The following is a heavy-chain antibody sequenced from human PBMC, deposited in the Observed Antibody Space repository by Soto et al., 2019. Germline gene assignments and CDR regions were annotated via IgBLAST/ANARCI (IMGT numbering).Heavy chain of an antibody. J-gene: IGHJ4*02. Sequence: QVQLVQSGTEVKKPGASVKVSCKASGYSFTSYAISWVRQAPGQGLEWMGWISAYNGNTNYGQKLQGRVTMTTDTSTSTAYMALRSLRSDDTAVYYCARDRGSSGSYSSDYWGQGTLVTVSS. D-gene: IGHD3-10*01. CDR1: GYSFTSYA. CDR2: ISAYNGNT. CDR3: ARDRGSSGSYSSDY. V-gene: IGHV1-18*01.